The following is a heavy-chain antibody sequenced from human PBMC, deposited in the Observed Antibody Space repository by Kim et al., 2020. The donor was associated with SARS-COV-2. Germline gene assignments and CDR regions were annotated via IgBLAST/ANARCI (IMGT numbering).Heavy chain of an antibody. D-gene: IGHD3-22*01. J-gene: IGHJ4*02. V-gene: IGHV3-21*01. CDR3: ARGEYYYDSMDY. Sequence: YYANSVKGRFTISRDNAKNSLYLQMNSLRAEDTAVYYCARGEYYYDSMDYWGQGTLVTVSS.